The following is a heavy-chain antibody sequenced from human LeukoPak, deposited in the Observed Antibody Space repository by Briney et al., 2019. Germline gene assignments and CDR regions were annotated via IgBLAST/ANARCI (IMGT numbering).Heavy chain of an antibody. CDR1: GLTFSSYS. J-gene: IGHJ5*02. D-gene: IGHD5-24*01. CDR2: ISSKSYTI. V-gene: IGHV3-48*01. Sequence: PGGSLRLSCAASGLTFSSYSVNWARQARGKGREGVSYISSKSYTIYYADSVKGRFTISRDNAKNSLYLQMNSLRAEDTAVYYCARDTAGYSHHWFDPWGQGTLVTVSS. CDR3: ARDTAGYSHHWFDP.